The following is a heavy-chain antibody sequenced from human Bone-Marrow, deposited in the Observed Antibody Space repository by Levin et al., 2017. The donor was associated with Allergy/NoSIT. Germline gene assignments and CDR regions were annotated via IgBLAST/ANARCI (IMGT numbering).Heavy chain of an antibody. CDR3: ARDHGGSGSYYNGVDWFDP. CDR1: GYTFTSYY. D-gene: IGHD3-10*01. V-gene: IGHV1-46*01. J-gene: IGHJ5*02. Sequence: PEASVKVSCKASGYTFTSYYMHWVRQAPGQGLEWMGIINPSGGSTSYAQKFQGRVTMTRDTSTSTVYMELSSLRSEDTAVYYCARDHGGSGSYYNGVDWFDPWGQGTLVTVSS. CDR2: INPSGGST.